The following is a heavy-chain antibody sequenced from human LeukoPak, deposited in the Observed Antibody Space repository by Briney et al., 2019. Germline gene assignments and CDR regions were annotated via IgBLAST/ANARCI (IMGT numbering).Heavy chain of an antibody. V-gene: IGHV3-74*01. Sequence: GGSLRLSCAASGFTFSSDWMHWVRQAPGKGLVWVSRINNDGRSTSYADSVKGRFTISRDNAKNTLYLQMNSLRAEDTAVYYCAREAILWFGEFAWGQGTLVTVSS. CDR3: AREAILWFGEFA. CDR1: GFTFSSDW. J-gene: IGHJ5*02. D-gene: IGHD3-10*01. CDR2: INNDGRST.